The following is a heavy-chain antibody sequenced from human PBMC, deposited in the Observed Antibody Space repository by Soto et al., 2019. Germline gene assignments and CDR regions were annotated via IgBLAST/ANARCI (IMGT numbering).Heavy chain of an antibody. CDR3: ARDGGVVVAVEAFEV. CDR1: GFTFDDHG. J-gene: IGHJ3*01. CDR2: ITWNGATT. Sequence: EVQLVESGGGVVRPGGSLRLSCAASGFTFDDHGMTWVRQAPGKGLEWVSGITWNGATTGYADSVKGRFTISRDNAKNSLYMQMNILRVEDTALYYCARDGGVVVAVEAFEVWGQGTMVTVSS. V-gene: IGHV3-20*04. D-gene: IGHD6-19*01.